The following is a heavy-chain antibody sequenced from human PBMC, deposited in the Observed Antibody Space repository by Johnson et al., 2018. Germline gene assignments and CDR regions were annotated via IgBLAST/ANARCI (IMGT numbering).Heavy chain of an antibody. CDR3: AKDQIFGVVIIEDYYYYGMDV. Sequence: VQLVQSGGGLVQPGGSLRLSCAASGFTFSSYSMSWVRQAPGKGLEWVSAISGRGGSTYYADPVKGRFTISRDNSKNTLYLQMNSLRAEDTAVYYCAKDQIFGVVIIEDYYYYGMDVWGQGTTVTVSS. CDR2: ISGRGGST. J-gene: IGHJ6*02. D-gene: IGHD3-3*01. V-gene: IGHV3-23*04. CDR1: GFTFSSYS.